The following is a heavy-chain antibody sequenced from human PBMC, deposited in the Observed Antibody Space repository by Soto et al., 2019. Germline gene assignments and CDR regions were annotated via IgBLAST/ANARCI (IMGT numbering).Heavy chain of an antibody. J-gene: IGHJ4*02. Sequence: GGSLRLSCAGSGFTLSDNYMDWVRQAPGKGLEWVGRTRNKANRYTTEYAASVKGRFTVSRDESMNSLHLQMSSLKTEDTAVYYCVRTSHYGSGTWNFDFWGQGTVVTVSS. D-gene: IGHD3-10*01. CDR1: GFTLSDNY. V-gene: IGHV3-72*01. CDR3: VRTSHYGSGTWNFDF. CDR2: TRNKANRYTT.